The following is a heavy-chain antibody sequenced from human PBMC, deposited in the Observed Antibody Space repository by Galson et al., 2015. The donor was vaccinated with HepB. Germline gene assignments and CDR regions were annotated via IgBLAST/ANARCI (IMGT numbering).Heavy chain of an antibody. CDR3: ATAYSSSWYDNWGGYYYYMDV. J-gene: IGHJ6*03. CDR2: INSDGSST. Sequence: SLRLSCAASGFTFSSYWMHWVRQAPGKGLVWVSGINSDGSSTSYADSVKGRFTISRDNAKNTLYLQMNSLRAEDTAVYYCATAYSSSWYDNWGGYYYYMDVWGKGTTVTVSS. CDR1: GFTFSSYW. V-gene: IGHV3-74*01. D-gene: IGHD6-13*01.